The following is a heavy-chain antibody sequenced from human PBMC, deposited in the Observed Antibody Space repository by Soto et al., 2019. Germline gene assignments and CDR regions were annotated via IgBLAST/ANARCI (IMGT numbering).Heavy chain of an antibody. D-gene: IGHD3-3*01. J-gene: IGHJ6*02. CDR1: GFTFSTYT. CDR2: ISTTSDYI. Sequence: GGSLRLFCAASGFTFSTYTMNWVRQAPGKGLEWVSSISTTSDYIYYADSLKGRFIISRDNAENSLYLQMTGLRDEDTAVYYCARFLWSGPTRLYYYYGMDVCGHGPTVTVYS. CDR3: ARFLWSGPTRLYYYYGMDV. V-gene: IGHV3-21*01.